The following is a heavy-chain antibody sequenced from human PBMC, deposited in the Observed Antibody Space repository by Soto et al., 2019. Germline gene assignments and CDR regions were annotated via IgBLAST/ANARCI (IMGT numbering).Heavy chain of an antibody. J-gene: IGHJ6*02. CDR1: GYTLTELS. D-gene: IGHD1-26*01. CDR3: ATTSSGTKRYYYYGMDV. Sequence: ASVKVSCKVSGYTLTELSMHWVRQAPGKGLEWMGGFDPEDGETIYAQKFQGRVTMTEDTSTDTAYMELSSLRSEDTAVYYCATTSSGTKRYYYYGMDVWGQGTTVTVSS. CDR2: FDPEDGET. V-gene: IGHV1-24*01.